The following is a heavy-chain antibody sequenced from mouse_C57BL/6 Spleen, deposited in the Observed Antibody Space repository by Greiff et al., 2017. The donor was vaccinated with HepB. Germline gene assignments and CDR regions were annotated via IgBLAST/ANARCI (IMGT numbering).Heavy chain of an antibody. CDR3: ASDYDEGNWFAY. CDR2: IDPNSGGT. J-gene: IGHJ3*01. CDR1: GYTFTSYW. Sequence: QVQLKQPGAELVKPGASVKLSCKASGYTFTSYWMHWVKQRPGRGLEWIGRIDPNSGGTKYNEKFKSKATLTVDKPSSTAYMQLSSLTSEDSAVYYCASDYDEGNWFAYWGQGTLVTVSA. D-gene: IGHD2-4*01. V-gene: IGHV1-72*01.